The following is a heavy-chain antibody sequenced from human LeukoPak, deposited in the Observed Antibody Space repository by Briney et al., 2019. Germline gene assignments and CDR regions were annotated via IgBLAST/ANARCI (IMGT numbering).Heavy chain of an antibody. V-gene: IGHV1-18*01. CDR3: ARFERWTGTVYLDY. J-gene: IGHJ4*02. CDR2: ISAYNGNT. Sequence: GASVKVSFTASGYTFTSYGITWVRQAPGQGLEWMGWISAYNGNTNYAQKLQGRVTMTTDTSTSTAYMELRSMRSDDTAVYYCARFERWTGTVYLDYWGQGTLVTVSS. CDR1: GYTFTSYG. D-gene: IGHD3/OR15-3a*01.